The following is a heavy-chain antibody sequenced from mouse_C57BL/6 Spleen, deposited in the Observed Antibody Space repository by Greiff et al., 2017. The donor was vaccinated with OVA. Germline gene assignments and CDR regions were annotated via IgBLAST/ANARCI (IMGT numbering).Heavy chain of an antibody. CDR2: INPNNGGT. CDR1: GYTFTDYY. Sequence: VQLQQSGPELVKPGASVKISCKASGYTFTDYYMNWVKQSHGKSLEWIGDINPNNGGTSYNQKYKGKATLTVDKSSSTAYMELRSLTTEDSAGYYCARRNTVVVDYWGQGTTLTVSS. J-gene: IGHJ2*01. D-gene: IGHD1-1*01. V-gene: IGHV1-26*01. CDR3: ARRNTVVVDY.